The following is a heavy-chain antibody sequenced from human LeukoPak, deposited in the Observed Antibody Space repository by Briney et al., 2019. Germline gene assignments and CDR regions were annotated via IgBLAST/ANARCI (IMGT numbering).Heavy chain of an antibody. J-gene: IGHJ3*02. CDR1: GFTFSSDA. V-gene: IGHV3-23*01. Sequence: GGSLRLSCAASGFTFSSDAMSWVRQAPGKGLEWVSAISGSGGSTYYADSVKGRFTISRDNSKNTLYLQMNSLRAEDTAVYYCAKDTYYYDSSGYYYGAFDIWGQGAMVTVSS. D-gene: IGHD3-22*01. CDR2: ISGSGGST. CDR3: AKDTYYYDSSGYYYGAFDI.